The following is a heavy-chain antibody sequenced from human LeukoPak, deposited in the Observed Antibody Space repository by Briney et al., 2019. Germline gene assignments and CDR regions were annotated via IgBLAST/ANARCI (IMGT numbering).Heavy chain of an antibody. D-gene: IGHD3-9*01. V-gene: IGHV3-49*04. CDR3: TRLRGEYDILTGYHYYYYGMDV. CDR1: GFTFGDYA. Sequence: GVLRLSCTASGFTFGDYAMSWVRQAPGKGLEWVGFIRSKAYGGTTEYAASVKGRFTISRDDSKGIAYLQMNSLKTEDTAVYYCTRLRGEYDILTGYHYYYYGMDVWGKGTTVTVSS. J-gene: IGHJ6*04. CDR2: IRSKAYGGTT.